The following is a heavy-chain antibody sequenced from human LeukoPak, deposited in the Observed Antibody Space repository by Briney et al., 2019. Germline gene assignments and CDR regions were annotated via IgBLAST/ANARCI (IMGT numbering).Heavy chain of an antibody. CDR2: ISYDGSNK. D-gene: IGHD3-22*01. CDR1: GFSFSNYA. CDR3: AKRGVVIRVILVGFHKEAYYFDS. J-gene: IGHJ4*02. Sequence: GGSLRLSCAASGFSFSNYAMHWVRQAPGKGLEWVAVISYDGSNKYYGDSVKGRFTISRDNSRNTLYLENKSLRAEDTAVYFCAKRGVVIRVILVGFHKEAYYFDSWGQGARVTVSS. V-gene: IGHV3-30*18.